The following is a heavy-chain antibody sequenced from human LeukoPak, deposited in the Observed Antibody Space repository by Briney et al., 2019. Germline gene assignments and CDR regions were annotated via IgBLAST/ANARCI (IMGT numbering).Heavy chain of an antibody. V-gene: IGHV1-18*01. CDR2: ISAYNGNT. CDR3: ARRTHCSSTSCYAFDI. Sequence: SVKVSCKASGYTFTSYGISWVRQAPGQGLEWMGWISAYNGNTNYAQKLQGRVTMTTDTSTSTAYMELRSLRSDDTAVYYCARRTHCSSTSCYAFDIWGQGTMVTVSS. D-gene: IGHD2-2*01. J-gene: IGHJ3*02. CDR1: GYTFTSYG.